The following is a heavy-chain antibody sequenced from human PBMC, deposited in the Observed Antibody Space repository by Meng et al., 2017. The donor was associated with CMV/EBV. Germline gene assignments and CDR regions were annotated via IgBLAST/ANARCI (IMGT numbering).Heavy chain of an antibody. CDR2: IIPILGIA. CDR3: ARKSERTGYFDP. CDR1: GGTFSSHA. V-gene: IGHV1-69*10. Sequence: SVKVSCKASGGTFSSHAINWVRQAPGQGLEWMGGIIPILGIANYAPNFQGRVTITADKSTSTADMELRSLESEDTAVYYCARKSERTGYFDPWGQGTLVTVSS. J-gene: IGHJ5*02. D-gene: IGHD3/OR15-3a*01.